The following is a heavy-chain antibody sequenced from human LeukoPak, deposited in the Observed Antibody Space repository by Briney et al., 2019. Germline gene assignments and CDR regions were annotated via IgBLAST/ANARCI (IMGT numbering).Heavy chain of an antibody. J-gene: IGHJ5*02. CDR3: ASGWALS. Sequence: SQTLSLTCAVSGDSVSNKNAAWNWLRQSPSRGLEWLGRTYYRSEWHTDYAFSVKGRITINADTSKNQFSLQLGYVTPEDTAVYYCASGWALSWGQGTLVTVSS. D-gene: IGHD1-26*01. CDR1: GDSVSNKNAA. CDR2: TYYRSEWHT. V-gene: IGHV6-1*01.